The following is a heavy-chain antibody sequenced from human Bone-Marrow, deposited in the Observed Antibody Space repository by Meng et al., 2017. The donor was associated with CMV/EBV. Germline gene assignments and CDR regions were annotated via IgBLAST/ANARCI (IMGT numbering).Heavy chain of an antibody. D-gene: IGHD2-15*01. Sequence: ASVKVSCKASGYTFTSYDINWVRQAPGQGLEWMGWISAYNGNRNYAQKLQGRVTMTTDTSTSTAYMELRSLRSDDTAVYYCARWAVVAARRNYYYYGMDVWGQGTTVTVSS. J-gene: IGHJ6*02. CDR3: ARWAVVAARRNYYYYGMDV. CDR2: ISAYNGNR. CDR1: GYTFTSYD. V-gene: IGHV1-18*01.